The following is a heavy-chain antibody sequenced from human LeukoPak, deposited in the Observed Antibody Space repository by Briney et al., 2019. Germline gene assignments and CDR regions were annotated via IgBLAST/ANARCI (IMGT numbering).Heavy chain of an antibody. CDR1: GFTFTNYW. D-gene: IGHD3-3*01. J-gene: IGHJ4*02. CDR2: IKQDRSEK. Sequence: GGSLRLSFAASGFTFTNYWMSWVRQAPGKGLDLVANIKQDRSEKYYVDSVKGRLTISRDNAKNSLYLQMNSLRAEDTAVYYCARLREIPVFGVVTKSTSYFDYWGQGTLVTVSS. V-gene: IGHV3-7*01. CDR3: ARLREIPVFGVVTKSTSYFDY.